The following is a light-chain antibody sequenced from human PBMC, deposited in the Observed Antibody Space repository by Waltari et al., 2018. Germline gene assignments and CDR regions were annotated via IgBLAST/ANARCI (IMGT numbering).Light chain of an antibody. CDR3: CSFEDTWV. J-gene: IGLJ3*02. Sequence: QSALTQPHSVSGSAGQSVTISCTGTGCDYVSWYQQLPGKAPKLLIYDISKRPSGVPDRFSGSKSGTSASLTVSGLQAEDEADYYCCSFEDTWVFGGGTKLTVL. CDR1: GCDY. CDR2: DIS. V-gene: IGLV2-11*01.